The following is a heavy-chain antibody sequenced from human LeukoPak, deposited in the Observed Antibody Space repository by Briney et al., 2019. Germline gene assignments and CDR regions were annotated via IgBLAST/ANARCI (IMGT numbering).Heavy chain of an antibody. D-gene: IGHD3-22*01. CDR1: GYTFTSYY. CDR2: INPSGGST. Sequence: ASVTVSCKGSGYTFTSYYIHWVGHRPGQGLEWMGIINPSGGSTSYAQKFQGRVTMTRDTSTSTVYMELSSLRSEDTAVYYCARDQGGYYYDSSGYYYLDYWGQGTLVTVSS. CDR3: ARDQGGYYYDSSGYYYLDY. J-gene: IGHJ4*02. V-gene: IGHV1-46*01.